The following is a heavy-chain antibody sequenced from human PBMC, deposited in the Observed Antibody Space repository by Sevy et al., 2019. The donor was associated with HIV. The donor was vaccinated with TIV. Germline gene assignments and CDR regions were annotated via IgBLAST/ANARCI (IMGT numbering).Heavy chain of an antibody. CDR1: GFNFSIYG. D-gene: IGHD2-21*02. V-gene: IGHV3-33*01. CDR3: VRGRDCGNFDY. J-gene: IGHJ4*02. CDR2: IWYDGSNK. Sequence: GGSLRLSCAASGFNFSIYGMHWVRQAPGKGLEWVALIWYDGSNKYYADSVKGRFTISRDNSKNTLSLQMNSLRAEDTAVYYCVRGRDCGNFDYWGQGTLVTVSS.